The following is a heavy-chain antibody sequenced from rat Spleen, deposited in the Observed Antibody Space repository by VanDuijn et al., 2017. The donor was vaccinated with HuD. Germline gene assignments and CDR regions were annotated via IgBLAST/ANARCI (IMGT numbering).Heavy chain of an antibody. CDR3: ARFPNWEGGPWYFDF. J-gene: IGHJ1*01. CDR2: ITNTGGST. CDR1: GFTFNNYW. D-gene: IGHD5-1*01. V-gene: IGHV5-31*01. Sequence: EVQLVESGGGLVQPGRSLKLSCAASGFTFNNYWMTWIRQAPGKGLEWVASITNTGGSTYYPDSVKGRFTISRDNAKSTLYLQMDSLRSEDTATYYCARFPNWEGGPWYFDFWGPGTMVTVSS.